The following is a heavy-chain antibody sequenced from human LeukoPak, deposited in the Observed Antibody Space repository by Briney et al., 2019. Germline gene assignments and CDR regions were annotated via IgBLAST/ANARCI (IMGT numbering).Heavy chain of an antibody. CDR1: GFSVSSNY. CDR3: AKDRRAGSYDY. D-gene: IGHD3-10*01. J-gene: IGHJ4*02. CDR2: IYSGGNT. V-gene: IGHV3-53*01. Sequence: GGSLRLSCAASGFSVSSNYMSWVRQTPGKGLECVSLIYSGGNTYYADSVKGRFTISRDNSKNTLYLQMNSLRAEDTAVYYCAKDRRAGSYDYWGQGTLVTVSS.